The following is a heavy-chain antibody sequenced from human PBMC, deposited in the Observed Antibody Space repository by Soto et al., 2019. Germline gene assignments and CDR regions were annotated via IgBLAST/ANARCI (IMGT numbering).Heavy chain of an antibody. Sequence: GGSLRLSCAASGFTVSNNYMSWVRQAPGKGLEWVSAISGSGGSTYYADSVKGRFTISRDNSKNTLYLQMNSLRAEDTAVYYCAKFSMIVVVMGYFDYWGQGTLVTVSS. V-gene: IGHV3-23*01. CDR2: ISGSGGST. CDR3: AKFSMIVVVMGYFDY. CDR1: GFTVSNNY. J-gene: IGHJ4*02. D-gene: IGHD3-22*01.